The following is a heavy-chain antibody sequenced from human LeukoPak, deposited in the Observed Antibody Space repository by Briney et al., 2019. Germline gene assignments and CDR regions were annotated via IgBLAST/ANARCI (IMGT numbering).Heavy chain of an antibody. Sequence: GGSLRLSCAASGFTFSSYSMNWVRQAPGKGLEWVSYISSSSTIYYADSVKGRFTISRDNAKNSLYLQMNSLRAEDTAVYYCARDPPPAGAFDIWGQGTMVTVSS. V-gene: IGHV3-48*04. CDR3: ARDPPPAGAFDI. CDR2: ISSSSTI. CDR1: GFTFSSYS. J-gene: IGHJ3*02.